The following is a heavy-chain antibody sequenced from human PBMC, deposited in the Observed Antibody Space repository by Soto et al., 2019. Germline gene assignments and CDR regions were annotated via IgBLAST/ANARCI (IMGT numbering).Heavy chain of an antibody. V-gene: IGHV4-59*01. CDR2: IFYSGTT. J-gene: IGHJ3*02. D-gene: IGHD1-26*01. CDR1: GGSISSYF. CDR3: ARGRGGTYDAFDI. Sequence: SETLSLTCTVCGGSISSYFWSWIRQPPGEGLEWIGYIFYSGTTNYSPSLKSRVTMSLGTAKNQFSLNLTSVTAADTAVYYCARGRGGTYDAFDIWGQGTMVTVSS.